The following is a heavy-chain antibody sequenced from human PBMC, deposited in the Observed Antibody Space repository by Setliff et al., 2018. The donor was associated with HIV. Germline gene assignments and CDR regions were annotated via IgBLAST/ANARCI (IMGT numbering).Heavy chain of an antibody. Sequence: ASVKVSCKASGYSFTTCPLNWVRQVPGQGVEWMGWISSNTGNPTYAQDFTGRFVFSLDTSVNTAYLQITTLKAEDSAVYYCARANIYSDAFDIWGQGTMVTVSS. J-gene: IGHJ3*02. CDR1: GYSFTTCP. CDR2: ISSNTGNP. D-gene: IGHD2-21*01. CDR3: ARANIYSDAFDI. V-gene: IGHV7-4-1*02.